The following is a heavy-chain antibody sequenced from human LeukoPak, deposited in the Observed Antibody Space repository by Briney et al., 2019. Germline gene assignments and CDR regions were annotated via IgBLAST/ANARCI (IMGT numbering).Heavy chain of an antibody. Sequence: GGSLRLSCEGSGFTFSDYWMSWVRQAPGKGLEWVANIQQHGSETYYGDSVKGRFTISRDNAKNSLYLQMNSLRAEDTAVYYCATYSSSNGREFQYWGQGTLVTVSS. J-gene: IGHJ1*01. CDR3: ATYSSSNGREFQY. CDR2: IQQHGSET. D-gene: IGHD2-2*01. V-gene: IGHV3-7*01. CDR1: GFTFSDYW.